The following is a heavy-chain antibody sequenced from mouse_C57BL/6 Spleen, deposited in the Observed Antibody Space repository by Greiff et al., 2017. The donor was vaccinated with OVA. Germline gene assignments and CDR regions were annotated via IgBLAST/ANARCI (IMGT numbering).Heavy chain of an antibody. V-gene: IGHV1-9*01. D-gene: IGHD2-1*01. CDR3: ARGDGNYEGYFDY. CDR1: GYTFTGYW. Sequence: QVQLQQSGAELMKPGASVKLSCKATGYTFTGYWIEWVKQRPGHGLEWIGEILPGSGSTNYNEKFKGKATFTADKSSNTAYMQLSSLTSEDSAVYSGARGDGNYEGYFDYWGQGTTLTVSA. CDR2: ILPGSGST. J-gene: IGHJ2*01.